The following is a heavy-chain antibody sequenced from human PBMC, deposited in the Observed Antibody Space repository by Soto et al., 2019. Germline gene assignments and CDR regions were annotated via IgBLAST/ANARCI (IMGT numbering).Heavy chain of an antibody. D-gene: IGHD6-6*01. Sequence: GGSLRLSCAASGFTFSSYAMHWVRQAPGKGLEWVAVISYDGSNKYYADSVKGRFTISRDNSKNTLYLQMNSLRAEDTAVYYCARDQGSYSSSSFNYYYGMDVWGQGTTVTVSS. V-gene: IGHV3-30-3*01. CDR1: GFTFSSYA. CDR2: ISYDGSNK. J-gene: IGHJ6*02. CDR3: ARDQGSYSSSSFNYYYGMDV.